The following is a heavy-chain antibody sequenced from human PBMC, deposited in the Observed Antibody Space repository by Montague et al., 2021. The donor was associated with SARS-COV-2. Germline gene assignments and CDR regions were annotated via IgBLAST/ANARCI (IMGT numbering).Heavy chain of an antibody. CDR1: GGSFSGYY. CDR2: INHSGST. Sequence: SETLSLTCAVYGGSFSGYYWSWIRQPPGKGLEWIGEINHSGSTKYNPSLKSRVTISVDTSKNQFSLKLSSVTAADTAVYYCARGLQRVVPGGLGVGPYYYYYYMDVWGQGTTVTVSS. J-gene: IGHJ6*03. CDR3: ARGLQRVVPGGLGVGPYYYYYYMDV. V-gene: IGHV4-34*01. D-gene: IGHD2-2*01.